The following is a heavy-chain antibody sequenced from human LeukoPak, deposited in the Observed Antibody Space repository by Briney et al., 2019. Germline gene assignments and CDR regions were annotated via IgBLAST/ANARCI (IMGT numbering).Heavy chain of an antibody. CDR3: ARYEDYGDYYYYGMDV. D-gene: IGHD4-17*01. CDR2: IYHSGST. CDR1: GGSISSSNW. Sequence: NSSGTLSLTCAVSGGSISSSNWWSWVRQPPGKGLEWIGEIYHSGSTNYNPSLKSRVTISVDKSKNQFSLKLSSVTAADTAVYYCARYEDYGDYYYYGMDVWGQGTTVTVSS. J-gene: IGHJ6*02. V-gene: IGHV4-4*02.